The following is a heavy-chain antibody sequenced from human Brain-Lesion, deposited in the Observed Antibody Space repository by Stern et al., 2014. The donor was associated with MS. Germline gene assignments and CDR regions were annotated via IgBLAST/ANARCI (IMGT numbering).Heavy chain of an antibody. CDR3: ATLSPGAGGNYYRHFDY. Sequence: VQLVESGAEVKKPGASVKVSCKVSGYTLTELSMHWVRQAPRKGLEWMGGFDPEDGETIYAQKFQGRVTMTEVTSTDTAYMELSSLRSEDPAVYYCATLSPGAGGNYYRHFDYWGQGTLVTVSS. CDR1: GYTLTELS. J-gene: IGHJ4*02. D-gene: IGHD1-26*01. CDR2: FDPEDGET. V-gene: IGHV1-24*01.